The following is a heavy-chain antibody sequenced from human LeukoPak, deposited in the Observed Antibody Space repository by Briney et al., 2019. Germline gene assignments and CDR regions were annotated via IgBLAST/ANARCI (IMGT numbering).Heavy chain of an antibody. CDR3: ARGFRSGYYGSGSYSRFDP. CDR2: LYYSGTT. CDR1: GGSISRSSFF. D-gene: IGHD3-10*01. J-gene: IGHJ5*02. V-gene: IGHV4-39*07. Sequence: SETLSLTCTVSGGSISRSSFFWGWIRQSPGKGLEWIGSLYYSGTTYYNPSLKSRVTISVDTSKNQFSLKLSSVTAADTAVYYCARGFRSGYYGSGSYSRFDPWGQRTLVTVSS.